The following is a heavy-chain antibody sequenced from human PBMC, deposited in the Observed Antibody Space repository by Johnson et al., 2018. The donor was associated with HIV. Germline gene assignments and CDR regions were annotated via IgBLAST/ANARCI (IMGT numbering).Heavy chain of an antibody. D-gene: IGHD5-24*01. CDR3: ARERGMAGAFDI. J-gene: IGHJ3*02. Sequence: QVQLVESGGGVVQPGRSLRLSCAASGFTFSSYAVHWVRQAPGKGLEWVAVISYDGSNKYYADSVKGRFTISRGNSKNTLYLQMNSLRAEDTAVYYCARERGMAGAFDIWGQGTMVTVSS. V-gene: IGHV3-30*04. CDR2: ISYDGSNK. CDR1: GFTFSSYA.